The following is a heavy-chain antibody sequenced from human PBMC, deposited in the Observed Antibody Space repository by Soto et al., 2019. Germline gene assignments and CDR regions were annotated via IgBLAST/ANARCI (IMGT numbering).Heavy chain of an antibody. CDR3: TRGLFGGWGDYFEY. CDR1: GGTFNTYP. Sequence: QVQLVQSGAEVKKPGSSMKVSCKASGGTFNTYPISWVRQAPGQGLEWMGGIIPIFGATHYAQKFQGRVTITADESTSTAYMDLSRLTSEDTAMYYCTRGLFGGWGDYFEYWSQGTLVTVSS. V-gene: IGHV1-69*01. CDR2: IIPIFGAT. J-gene: IGHJ4*02. D-gene: IGHD6-19*01.